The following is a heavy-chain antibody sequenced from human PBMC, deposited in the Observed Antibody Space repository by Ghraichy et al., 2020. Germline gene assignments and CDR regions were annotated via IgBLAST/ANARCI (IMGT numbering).Heavy chain of an antibody. J-gene: IGHJ4*02. CDR2: VYYRGDT. CDR3: ASLRVPGDFDY. CDR1: RGSISSGNYY. V-gene: IGHV4-39*01. Sequence: SKTLSLTCAVSRGSISSGNYYWAWIRQPPGKGLEWMGNVYYRGDTYYNSSLRSRLTISVDTSKQQFSLSLYSLTAADTAVYYCASLRVPGDFDYWGPGIMVTVSS.